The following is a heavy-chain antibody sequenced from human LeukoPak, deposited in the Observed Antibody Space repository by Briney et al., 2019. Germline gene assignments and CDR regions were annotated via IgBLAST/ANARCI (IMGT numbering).Heavy chain of an antibody. J-gene: IGHJ4*02. V-gene: IGHV3-23*01. CDR3: ARDGIAVAGTLDY. D-gene: IGHD6-19*01. CDR1: GFTFSSYG. Sequence: GGSLRLSCAASGFTFSSYGMSWVRQAPGKGLEWVSGISGSGNITYYADSVKGRFTISRDNSKNTLYLQMNSLRAEDTAVYYCARDGIAVAGTLDYWGQGTLVTVSS. CDR2: ISGSGNIT.